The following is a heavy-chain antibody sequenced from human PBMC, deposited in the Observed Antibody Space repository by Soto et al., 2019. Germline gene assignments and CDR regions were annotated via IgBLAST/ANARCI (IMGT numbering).Heavy chain of an antibody. Sequence: QVQLVQSGAEVKKPGASVKVSCKASGYTFTSYAMHWVRQAPGQRLEWMGWINAGNGNTKYSQKFQGRVTITRDTSASTAYMELSTLRSEDTPLFPCARGYRDGDADLFDPWGQGTLVTVSS. CDR1: GYTFTSYA. D-gene: IGHD2-21*02. CDR2: INAGNGNT. J-gene: IGHJ5*02. CDR3: ARGYRDGDADLFDP. V-gene: IGHV1-3*01.